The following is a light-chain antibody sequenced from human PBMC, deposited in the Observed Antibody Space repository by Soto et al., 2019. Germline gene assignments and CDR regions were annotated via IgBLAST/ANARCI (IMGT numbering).Light chain of an antibody. V-gene: IGKV3-15*01. Sequence: EIVMTQSPATLSVSPGERATLSCRASQSISSNLAWYQQKPGQAPRLLIYGGSTRATGIPARFSGSGSGTDFTLTISSLQSEDFAVYYCQQFDSSPYTFGQGTKLEI. CDR2: GGS. CDR1: QSISSN. CDR3: QQFDSSPYT. J-gene: IGKJ2*01.